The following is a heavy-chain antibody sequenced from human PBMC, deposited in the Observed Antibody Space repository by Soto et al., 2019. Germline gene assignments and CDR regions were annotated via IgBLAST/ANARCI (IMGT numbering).Heavy chain of an antibody. D-gene: IGHD3-10*01. CDR1: GFTVSSNY. V-gene: IGHV3-66*01. CDR3: ARAERAYYYGSGTAPDY. Sequence: PGGSLRLSCAASGFTVSSNYMSWVRQAPGKGLEWVSVIYSGGSTYYADSVKGRFTISRDNSKNTLYLQMNSLRAEDTAVYYCARAERAYYYGSGTAPDYWGQGTLVTVSS. CDR2: IYSGGST. J-gene: IGHJ4*02.